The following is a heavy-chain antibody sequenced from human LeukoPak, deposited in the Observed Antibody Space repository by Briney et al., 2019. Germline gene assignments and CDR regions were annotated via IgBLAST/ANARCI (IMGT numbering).Heavy chain of an antibody. D-gene: IGHD3-9*01. V-gene: IGHV6-1*01. CDR3: ASGSTGNSYFDL. CDR1: GDSVSSNSAV. CDR2: TYYRSKWYN. J-gene: IGHJ2*01. Sequence: SQTLSLTCATSGDSVSSNSAVWDWIRQSPSRGLEWLGRTYYRSKWYNDYAVSVKSRITINPDTSKNQFSLQLNSVTPEDTAVYFCASGSTGNSYFDLWGRGTLVTVSS.